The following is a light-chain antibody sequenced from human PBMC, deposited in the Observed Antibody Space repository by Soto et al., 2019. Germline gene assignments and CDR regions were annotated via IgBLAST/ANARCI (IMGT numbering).Light chain of an antibody. CDR1: QSVLYGSNNKNY. Sequence: DSVMTQSPDSLAVSLGERATINCKASQSVLYGSNNKNYLAWYQQKPGQPPKVLIYWASTRESGVPDRFSGGGSGTDFTLTITSLQAEDVATYYYQQYIDIVRTFGQGTKVEIK. CDR3: QQYIDIVRT. CDR2: WAS. V-gene: IGKV4-1*01. J-gene: IGKJ1*01.